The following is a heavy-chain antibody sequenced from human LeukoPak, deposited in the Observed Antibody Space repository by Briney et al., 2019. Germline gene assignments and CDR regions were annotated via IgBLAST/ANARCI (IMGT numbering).Heavy chain of an antibody. V-gene: IGHV3-9*01. CDR1: GFTFDNSA. CDR3: AKDINISGRRSYFDS. J-gene: IGHJ4*02. D-gene: IGHD6-19*01. Sequence: GRSLRLSCVASGFTFDNSAMHWVRQVTGKGLEWVSGISWNSGTLDYADSVKGRFTISRDNAKNSLYLQMNSLRTEDTAFYYCAKDINISGRRSYFDSWGQGILVTVSS. CDR2: ISWNSGTL.